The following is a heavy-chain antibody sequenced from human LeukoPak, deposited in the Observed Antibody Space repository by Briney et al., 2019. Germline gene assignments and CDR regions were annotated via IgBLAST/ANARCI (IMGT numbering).Heavy chain of an antibody. CDR3: ASRITMIVVVADAFDI. CDR1: GYSISSGYY. V-gene: IGHV4-38-2*01. J-gene: IGHJ3*02. D-gene: IGHD3-22*01. CDR2: IYHSGST. Sequence: KPSETLSLTCAVSGYSISSGYYWGWIRQPPGKGLEWIGSIYHSGSTYYNPSLKSRVTIPVDTSKNQFSLKLSSVTAADTAVYYCASRITMIVVVADAFDIWGQGTMVTVSS.